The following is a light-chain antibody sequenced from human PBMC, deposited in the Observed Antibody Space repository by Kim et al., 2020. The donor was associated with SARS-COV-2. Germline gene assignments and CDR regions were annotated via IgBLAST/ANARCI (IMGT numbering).Light chain of an antibody. V-gene: IGLV3-1*01. Sequence: VSPGQPASIACSGDKLGDKYACWYQQKPGQAPVLVIYQDNKRPSGIPERFSGSNSGNTATLTISGTQAMDEADYYCQAWDSSTAVFGGGTKLTVL. CDR2: QDN. CDR1: KLGDKY. CDR3: QAWDSSTAV. J-gene: IGLJ2*01.